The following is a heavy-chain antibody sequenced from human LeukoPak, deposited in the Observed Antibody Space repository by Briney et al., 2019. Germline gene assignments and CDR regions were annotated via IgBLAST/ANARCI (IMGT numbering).Heavy chain of an antibody. D-gene: IGHD3-22*01. J-gene: IGHJ4*02. V-gene: IGHV3-30*18. CDR3: AKTPYYYDSSGYFDY. Sequence: GRSLRLSCAASGFTFSSYGMHWVRQAPGKGLEWVAVISYDGSNKYYADSVKGRFTISRDNSKNTLYLQMNSLRAEDTAVYYCAKTPYYYDSSGYFDYWGQGTLVTVSS. CDR1: GFTFSSYG. CDR2: ISYDGSNK.